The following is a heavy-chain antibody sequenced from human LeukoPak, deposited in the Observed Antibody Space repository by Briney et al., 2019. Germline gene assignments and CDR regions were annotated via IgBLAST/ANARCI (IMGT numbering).Heavy chain of an antibody. CDR1: GGSISSGDYY. CDR3: ASLRGYSYAVRLDY. CDR2: IYYSGST. D-gene: IGHD5-18*01. J-gene: IGHJ4*02. V-gene: IGHV4-39*07. Sequence: SETLSLTCTVSGGSISSGDYYWGWIRQPPGKGLEWIGSIYYSGSTYYNPSLKSRVTISVDTSKNQFSLKLSSVTAADTAVYYCASLRGYSYAVRLDYWGQGTLVTVSS.